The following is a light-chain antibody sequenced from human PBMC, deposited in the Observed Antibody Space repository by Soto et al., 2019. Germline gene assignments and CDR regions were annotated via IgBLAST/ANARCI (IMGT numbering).Light chain of an antibody. CDR3: SSYTSSSTYV. V-gene: IGLV2-14*01. J-gene: IGLJ1*01. CDR1: SSDVGAYNY. Sequence: QSALTQPASVSGSPGQSITISCTGTSSDVGAYNYVSWYQQHPGKPPQLIIYEVSDRPSGVSNRFSGSKSGNTASLTISGLQAEDEAVYYCSSYTSSSTYVFGTGTKLTVL. CDR2: EVS.